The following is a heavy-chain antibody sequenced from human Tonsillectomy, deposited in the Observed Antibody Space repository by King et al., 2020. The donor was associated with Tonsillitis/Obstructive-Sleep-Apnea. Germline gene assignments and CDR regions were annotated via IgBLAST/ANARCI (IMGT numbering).Heavy chain of an antibody. Sequence: VQLVESGGGLVQPGGSLRLSCAASGFSFSSYAMSCVRQAPGKGLEWVSSLSGNGVRTYYADSVEGRFTISRDNSKSTLYLQMNSLRADDTAVYYCAKSHVVTPSDYYYYYYMDVWGKGTTVTVSS. CDR2: LSGNGVRT. CDR3: AKSHVVTPSDYYYYYYMDV. D-gene: IGHD4-23*01. CDR1: GFSFSSYA. V-gene: IGHV3-23*04. J-gene: IGHJ6*03.